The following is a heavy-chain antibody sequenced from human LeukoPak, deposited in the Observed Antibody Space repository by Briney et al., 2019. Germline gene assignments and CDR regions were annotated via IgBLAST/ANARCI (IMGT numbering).Heavy chain of an antibody. D-gene: IGHD1-26*01. CDR3: AKGLVGATHSDAFDI. Sequence: GGSLRLSCAASGFTFSSYAMSWVRQAPGKGLEWGSAISGSGGSTYYADSVKGRFTISRDNSKNTLYLQMNSLRAEDTAVYYCAKGLVGATHSDAFDIWGQGTMVTVSS. CDR1: GFTFSSYA. V-gene: IGHV3-23*01. CDR2: ISGSGGST. J-gene: IGHJ3*02.